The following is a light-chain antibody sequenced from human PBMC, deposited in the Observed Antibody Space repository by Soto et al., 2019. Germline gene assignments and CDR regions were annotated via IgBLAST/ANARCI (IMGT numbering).Light chain of an antibody. CDR1: QGIGND. CDR2: ATS. CDR3: LQDYNYPLT. J-gene: IGKJ4*01. V-gene: IGKV1-6*01. Sequence: AIQMTQSPASLSASVGDRVTITFRASQGIGNDLGWYQQKPGKAPNLLIYATSSLQSGVPSRFSGSGSGTDFTLTISSLQPEDFATYYCLQDYNYPLTFGGGTQVDIK.